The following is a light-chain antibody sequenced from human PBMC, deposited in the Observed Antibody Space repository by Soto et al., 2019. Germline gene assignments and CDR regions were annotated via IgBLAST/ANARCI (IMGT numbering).Light chain of an antibody. Sequence: QSALTQPASVSGSPGQSITISCTGTSSDVADYNYVSWYQQHPGKVPKLIICEVTNRPSGVSNRFSGSKSGNTASLTISGPQPGDGAYYYFSLLTRPNPLVFGGGTKLTAL. CDR3: SLLTRPNPLV. CDR2: EVT. CDR1: SSDVADYNY. J-gene: IGLJ2*01. V-gene: IGLV2-14*01.